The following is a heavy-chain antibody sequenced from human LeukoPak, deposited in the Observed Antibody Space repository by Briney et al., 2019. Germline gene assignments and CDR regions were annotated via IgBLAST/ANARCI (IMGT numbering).Heavy chain of an antibody. V-gene: IGHV4-4*07. CDR1: GGSISSYY. CDR2: IYTTGNT. CDR3: ARDARGWSGFDY. D-gene: IGHD3-3*01. Sequence: SETLSLTCSVSGGSISSYYWSSIRQPAGKGREWIGRIYTTGNTDYNPSLKSRVTMSVDTSKNQFSLNLGSVTAADTAVYYCARDARGWSGFDYWGQGTLVTVSS. J-gene: IGHJ4*02.